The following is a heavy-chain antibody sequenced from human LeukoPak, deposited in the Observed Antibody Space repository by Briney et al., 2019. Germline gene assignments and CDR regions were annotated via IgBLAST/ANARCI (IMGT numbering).Heavy chain of an antibody. CDR2: ISWDGVNT. CDR3: AKAADSSGYLPPTADF. J-gene: IGHJ4*02. D-gene: IGHD3-22*01. V-gene: IGHV3-43D*03. CDR1: GFIFDDYG. Sequence: GSLRLSCAASGFIFDDYGMHWVRQVPGKGLEWVSLISWDGVNTYYADSVKGRFTVSRDNSHNSLFLQMNSLRPEDTALYYCAKAADSSGYLPPTADFWGQGTLVTVSS.